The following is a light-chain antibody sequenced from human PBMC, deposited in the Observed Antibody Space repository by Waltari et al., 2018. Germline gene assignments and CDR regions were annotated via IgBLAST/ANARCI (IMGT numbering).Light chain of an antibody. CDR2: GAS. V-gene: IGKV3-20*01. CDR1: QSVSSY. Sequence: VILTQSPATLSLSPGERATLSCRASQSVSSYLAWYQQKPGQAPRLLIYGASSRATGIPDRFSGSVSGTEFTLTISSLEPEDFAVYYCQKYSSSPLTFGGGTKVEIK. CDR3: QKYSSSPLT. J-gene: IGKJ4*01.